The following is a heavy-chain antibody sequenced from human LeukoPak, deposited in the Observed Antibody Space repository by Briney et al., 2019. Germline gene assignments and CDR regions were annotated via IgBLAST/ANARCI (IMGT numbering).Heavy chain of an antibody. J-gene: IGHJ4*02. CDR1: GGSISSSSYY. V-gene: IGHV4-39*01. CDR3: ARRPGEHFDY. CDR2: IYYGGST. D-gene: IGHD7-27*01. Sequence: SETLSLTCTVSGGSISSSSYYWGWIRQPPGKGLEWIGSIYYGGSTYYNPSLKSRVTISVDTSKNQFSLKLSSVTAADTAVYYCARRPGEHFDYWGQGTLVTGSS.